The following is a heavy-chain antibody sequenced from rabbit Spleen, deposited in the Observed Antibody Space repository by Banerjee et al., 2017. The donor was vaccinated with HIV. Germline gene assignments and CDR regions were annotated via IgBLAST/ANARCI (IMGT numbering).Heavy chain of an antibody. CDR3: ARDVPSSGSNWGYGMDL. Sequence: QQQLEESGGGLVKPGGTLTLTCKASGIDFSSFYYMCWVRQAPGKGLELIACIYTSSGRSWYAIWVNGRFPISKTSSTTVTLQLNSLTAADTATYFCARDVPSSGSNWGYGMDLWGPGTLVTVS. CDR2: IYTSSGRS. J-gene: IGHJ6*01. CDR1: GIDFSSFYY. D-gene: IGHD1-1*01. V-gene: IGHV1S43*01.